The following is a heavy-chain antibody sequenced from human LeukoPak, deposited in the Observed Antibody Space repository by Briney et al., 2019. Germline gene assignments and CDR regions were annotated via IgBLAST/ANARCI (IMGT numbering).Heavy chain of an antibody. D-gene: IGHD6-6*01. CDR1: GGTLIRYA. J-gene: IGHJ4*02. CDR3: ARAKSEYSSSTQLGY. Sequence: GASVKVSCKASGGTLIRYAISWVRQAPGQGRDWMGGIIPIFGTPNYAQKFQGRVTITTDESTSTAYMELSSLRSEDTAVYYCARAKSEYSSSTQLGYWGQGTLVTVSS. CDR2: IIPIFGTP. V-gene: IGHV1-69*05.